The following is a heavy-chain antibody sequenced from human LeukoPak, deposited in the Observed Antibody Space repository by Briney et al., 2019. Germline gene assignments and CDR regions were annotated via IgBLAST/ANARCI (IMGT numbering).Heavy chain of an antibody. CDR3: AHTSRSYQNFFDF. V-gene: IGHV2-5*02. D-gene: IGHD3-10*01. CDR2: IYWDDDK. J-gene: IGHJ4*02. CDR1: GFSFNTVGMG. Sequence: ESGPTLVNPPQTLTLTCTFSGFSFNTVGMGVGWIRQPPGKALEWLALIYWDDDKRYIPSLRSRLTITKDTSKNQVVLSMTNMDPADTATYFCAHTSRSYQNFFDFWGQGTLVTVSS.